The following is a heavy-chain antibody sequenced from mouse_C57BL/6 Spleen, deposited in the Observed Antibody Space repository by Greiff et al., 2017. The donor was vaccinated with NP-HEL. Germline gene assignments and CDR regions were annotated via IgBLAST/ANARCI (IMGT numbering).Heavy chain of an antibody. CDR1: GSPFRDSG. D-gene: IGHD2-2*01. CDR2: IRSGSSTI. Sequence: EVKLVESGGGLVKLGGPLKLSCAAPGSPFRDSGIHLFRQALEKALEWFAYIRSGSSTIYYADTVKGRFTISRDNAKNTLFLQMTSLRSEDTAMYYCARMVTDAMDYWGQGTSVTVSS. V-gene: IGHV5-17*01. CDR3: ARMVTDAMDY. J-gene: IGHJ4*01.